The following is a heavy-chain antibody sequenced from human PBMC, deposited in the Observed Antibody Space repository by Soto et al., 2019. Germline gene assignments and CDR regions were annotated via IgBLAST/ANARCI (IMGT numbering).Heavy chain of an antibody. CDR1: GFTFSSYS. Sequence: EVQLVESGGGLVQPGGSLRLSCAASGFTFSSYSMNWVRQAPGKGLEWVSSISSSSSYIYYADSVKGRFTISRDNAKNSLYLQMNSLRAEDTAVYYCARVRSCSGGSCYSGAFDIWGQGTMVTVSS. CDR3: ARVRSCSGGSCYSGAFDI. V-gene: IGHV3-21*01. J-gene: IGHJ3*02. CDR2: ISSSSSYI. D-gene: IGHD2-15*01.